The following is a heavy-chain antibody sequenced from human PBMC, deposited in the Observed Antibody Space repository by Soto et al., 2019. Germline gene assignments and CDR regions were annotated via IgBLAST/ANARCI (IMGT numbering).Heavy chain of an antibody. D-gene: IGHD3-9*01. CDR3: ARRRLYNVTGYYYFYN. V-gene: IGHV4-59*08. Sequence: SETLSLTCTVSGGSISSYYWSWIRQPPGKGLEWIGYIYYSGSTNYNPSLKSRVTISVDTSKNQFSLKLSSVAAADTAVYYCARRRLYNVTGYYYFYNWAQRTVVPVSS. CDR1: GGSISSYY. CDR2: IYYSGST. J-gene: IGHJ4*01.